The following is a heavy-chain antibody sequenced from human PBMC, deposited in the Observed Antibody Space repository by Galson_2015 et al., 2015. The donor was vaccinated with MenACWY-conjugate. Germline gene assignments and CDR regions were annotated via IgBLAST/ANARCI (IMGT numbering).Heavy chain of an antibody. CDR2: IWSDGTNK. V-gene: IGHV3-33*01. CDR1: GFTFSNYA. Sequence: LRLSCAASGFTFSNYAMHWVRQSPGKGLEWVAVIWSDGTNKYYVDSVKGRFTISRDNSKNTLYLQMNSLRAEDTALYFCARASRNGSNQGRFFYWGQGTLVTVSS. CDR3: ARASRNGSNQGRFFY. J-gene: IGHJ4*02. D-gene: IGHD5-24*01.